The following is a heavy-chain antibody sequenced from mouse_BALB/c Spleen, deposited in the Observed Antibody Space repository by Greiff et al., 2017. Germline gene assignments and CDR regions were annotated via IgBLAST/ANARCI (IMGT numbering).Heavy chain of an antibody. CDR1: GFTFSSYA. V-gene: IGHV5-6-5*01. CDR2: ISSGGST. J-gene: IGHJ2*01. D-gene: IGHD1-1*01. CDR3: ARGLDYYGSSFDY. Sequence: DVMLVESGGGLVKPGGSLKLSCAASGFTFSSYAMSWVRQTPEKRLEWVASISSGGSTYYPDSVKGRFTISRDNARNILYLQMSSLRSEDTAMYYCARGLDYYGSSFDYWGQGTTLTVSS.